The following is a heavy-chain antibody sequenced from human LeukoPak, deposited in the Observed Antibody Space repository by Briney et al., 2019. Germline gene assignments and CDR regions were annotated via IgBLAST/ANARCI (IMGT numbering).Heavy chain of an antibody. CDR1: GFTFSSYG. CDR2: IRSDGSSK. D-gene: IGHD3-22*01. CDR3: AKGGHYYDSSGYATPDY. Sequence: GGSLRLSCAASGFTFSSYGMHWVRQAPGKGLESVSFIRSDGSSKYYADSVKGRFTISRDNSKNTQYLQLHRPRSEDKAVDYCAKGGHYYDSSGYATPDYWGQGTLVTVSS. J-gene: IGHJ4*02. V-gene: IGHV3-30*02.